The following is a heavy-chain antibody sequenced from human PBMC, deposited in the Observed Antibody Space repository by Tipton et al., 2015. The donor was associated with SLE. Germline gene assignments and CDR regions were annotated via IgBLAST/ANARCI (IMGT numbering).Heavy chain of an antibody. J-gene: IGHJ3*02. CDR3: ARSSSGWFYDSFEM. CDR2: LYSGGST. CDR1: GFTVSDKY. V-gene: IGHV3-53*05. D-gene: IGHD6-19*01. Sequence: SLRLSCAGSGFTVSDKYMNWFRQAPGKGLEWVSILYSGGSTYYTDSVKGRFTISRDNSKNTLFLQMNNLRAEDTAVYYCARSSSGWFYDSFEMWGQGTMVTVSS.